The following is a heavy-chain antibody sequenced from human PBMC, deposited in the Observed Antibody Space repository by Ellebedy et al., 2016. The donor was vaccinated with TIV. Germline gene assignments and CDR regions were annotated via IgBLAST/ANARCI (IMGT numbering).Heavy chain of an antibody. CDR1: GFSFSGNT. D-gene: IGHD5-18*01. V-gene: IGHV3-23*01. CDR2: IGGSGDHA. CDR3: AKGIQPWSATFYSFDM. J-gene: IGHJ3*02. Sequence: GGSLRLXXAGSGFSFSGNTLTWVRQTPRKGLEYVAAIGGSGDHAYYADSVKGRFTVSRDASKKTLFLQLNSLRVEDTAIYYCAKGIQPWSATFYSFDMWGQGTMVTVSS.